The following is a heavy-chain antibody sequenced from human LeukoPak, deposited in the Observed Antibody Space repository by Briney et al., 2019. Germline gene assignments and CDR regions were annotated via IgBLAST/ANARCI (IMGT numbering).Heavy chain of an antibody. V-gene: IGHV3-21*01. D-gene: IGHD6-13*01. Sequence: GGSLRLSCAVSGFTFDSYAMNWVRQAPGKGLEWVSSISTSSTYIDYADSVKGRFTISRDNAKNSLYLQMDSLRAEDTAVYYCAREGYSNRDFDYWGQGTLVTVSS. CDR1: GFTFDSYA. CDR3: AREGYSNRDFDY. J-gene: IGHJ4*02. CDR2: ISTSSTYI.